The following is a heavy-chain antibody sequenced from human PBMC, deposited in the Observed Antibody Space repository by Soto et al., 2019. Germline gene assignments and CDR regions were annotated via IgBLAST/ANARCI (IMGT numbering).Heavy chain of an antibody. CDR3: ASSMDV. Sequence: PGESLKISCKSSGYRFTNDWITWVRQMPGKGLEWMGRIDPSDSYTNYSPSFKGHVIISVDTSISTAYLQWSSLKASDTAIYYCASSMDVWGQGTTVTV. J-gene: IGHJ6*02. CDR1: GYRFTNDW. V-gene: IGHV5-10-1*01. CDR2: IDPSDSYT.